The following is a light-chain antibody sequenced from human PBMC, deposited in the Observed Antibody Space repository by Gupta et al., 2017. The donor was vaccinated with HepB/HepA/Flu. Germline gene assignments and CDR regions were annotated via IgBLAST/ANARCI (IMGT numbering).Light chain of an antibody. CDR3: MQGLQSPRT. J-gene: IGKJ5*01. V-gene: IGKV2-28*01. Sequence: DIMMTQSPLSLPVIPGESASISCRSSQSLLRNGNNFLDWYVQKPGQSPQLLIYLGSNRASGVPDRFSGSESGTDFTLKINRGEAGDVGIYFCMQGLQSPRTFGQGTRLEI. CDR1: QSLLRNGNNF. CDR2: LGS.